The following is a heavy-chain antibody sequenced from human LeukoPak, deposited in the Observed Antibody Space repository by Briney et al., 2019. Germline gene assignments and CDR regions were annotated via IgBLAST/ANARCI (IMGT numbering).Heavy chain of an antibody. D-gene: IGHD6-13*01. Sequence: SETLSLTCAVSGGSISSYYWSWIRQPPGRGLEWIGSIHYSGSTSYNSSLKSRVTISVDTSKNQFSLKLSSVTPADTAVYYCARQVYSSSWSYYFDYWGQGTLVTVSS. CDR3: ARQVYSSSWSYYFDY. J-gene: IGHJ4*02. V-gene: IGHV4-59*01. CDR1: GGSISSYY. CDR2: IHYSGST.